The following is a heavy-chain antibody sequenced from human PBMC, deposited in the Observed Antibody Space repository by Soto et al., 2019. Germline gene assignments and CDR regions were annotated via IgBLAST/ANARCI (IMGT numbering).Heavy chain of an antibody. D-gene: IGHD3-10*01. J-gene: IGHJ4*02. CDR3: AGRSGSSDY. CDR2: TSYDEIDK. CDR1: GFTFSNYT. Sequence: GGSLRLSCAASGFTFSNYTMHWVRQAPGKGLEWVALTSYDEIDKYFADAVKGRFTISRDNSKNTLYLQMDSLRAEDTAVYYCAGRSGSSDYWEQGTLVTVSS. V-gene: IGHV3-30*04.